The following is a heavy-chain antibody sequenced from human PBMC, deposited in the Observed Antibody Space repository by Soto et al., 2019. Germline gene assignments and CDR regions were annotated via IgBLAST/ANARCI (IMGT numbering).Heavy chain of an antibody. V-gene: IGHV3-11*05. J-gene: IGHJ4*02. CDR2: ITSSSSYT. Sequence: QVQLVESGGGLVKPGGSLRLSCAASGSSFSDYYMSWIRQSPGKGLEWLSYITSSSSYTHYADSVKGRFTISRGNAKNSLYLQMNSLRADDTAVYYCAGGQDNLAVNFDYWGQGTPVTVSS. D-gene: IGHD1-1*01. CDR1: GSSFSDYY. CDR3: AGGQDNLAVNFDY.